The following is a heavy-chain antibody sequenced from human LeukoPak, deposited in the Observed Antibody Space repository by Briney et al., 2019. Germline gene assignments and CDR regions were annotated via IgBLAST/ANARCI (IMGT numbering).Heavy chain of an antibody. CDR1: GFDFSSFS. D-gene: IGHD6-19*01. J-gene: IGHJ4*02. V-gene: IGHV3-7*03. Sequence: GGSPRLSCAASGFDFSSFSMSWVRQAPGKGLEWVANLKEDGTEEEYLDSVKGRFTIFRDNSKNTLYLQMNSLRAEDTAVYYCVKDYSSGWYGNHYFDYWGQGTLVTVSS. CDR3: VKDYSSGWYGNHYFDY. CDR2: LKEDGTEE.